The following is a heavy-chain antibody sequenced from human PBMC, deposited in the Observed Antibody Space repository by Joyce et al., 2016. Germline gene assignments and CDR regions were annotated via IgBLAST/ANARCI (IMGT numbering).Heavy chain of an antibody. CDR2: LSSSSSYI. CDR1: GFTFSSYS. V-gene: IGHV3-21*01. Sequence: VQLVESGGGLVKPGGSLRLSCAASGFTFSSYSMSWVRQAPGKGVEWVSSLSSSSSYIKYTDSVKGRFTISRDNAKNSLYLQMNSLRVEDTAVYYCARSSYTNGIFDYWGQGTLVTVSS. J-gene: IGHJ4*02. CDR3: ARSSYTNGIFDY. D-gene: IGHD2-8*01.